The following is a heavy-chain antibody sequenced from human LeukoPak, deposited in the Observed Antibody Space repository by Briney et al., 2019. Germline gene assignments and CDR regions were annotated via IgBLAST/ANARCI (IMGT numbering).Heavy chain of an antibody. CDR3: ARVSSSNWFDP. J-gene: IGHJ5*02. CDR1: GGTFSSYA. D-gene: IGHD6-6*01. Sequence: ASVKVSCKASGGTFSSYAISWVRQAPGQGLEWKGWISAYNDNTIYAQKFQGRVTMTTDTSTSTAYMELRSLRSDDTAAYFCARVSSSNWFDPWGQGTLVTVSS. V-gene: IGHV1-18*01. CDR2: ISAYNDNT.